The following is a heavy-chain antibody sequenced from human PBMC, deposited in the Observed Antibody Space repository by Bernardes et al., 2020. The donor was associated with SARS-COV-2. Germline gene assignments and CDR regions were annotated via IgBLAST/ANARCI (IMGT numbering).Heavy chain of an antibody. V-gene: IGHV3-23*01. Sequence: SLRLSFAASGFTFSSYAMSWVRQAPGKGLEWVSAISGSGGSTYYADSVKGRFTISRDNSKNTLYLQMNSLRAEDTAVYYCAKVGDILTGGMDVWGQGTTVTVSS. CDR2: ISGSGGST. D-gene: IGHD3-9*01. CDR1: GFTFSSYA. J-gene: IGHJ6*02. CDR3: AKVGDILTGGMDV.